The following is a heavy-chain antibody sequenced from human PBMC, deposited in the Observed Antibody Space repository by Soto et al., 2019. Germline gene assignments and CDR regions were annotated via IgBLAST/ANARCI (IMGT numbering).Heavy chain of an antibody. D-gene: IGHD4-17*01. CDR1: GGSFSGYY. J-gene: IGHJ4*02. CDR3: ARRHYGGNSGDFDY. CDR2: INHSGST. V-gene: IGHV4-34*01. Sequence: QVQLQQWGAGLLKPSETLSLTCAVYGGSFSGYYWSWIRQPPGKGLEWIGEINHSGSTNYNPSLKSRVTISVDTSKNQFSLKLSSVTAADTAVYYCARRHYGGNSGDFDYWGQGTLVTVSS.